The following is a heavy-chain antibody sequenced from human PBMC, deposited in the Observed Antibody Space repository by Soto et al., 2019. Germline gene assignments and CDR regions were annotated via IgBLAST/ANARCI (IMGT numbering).Heavy chain of an antibody. CDR3: ARGSSLALEY. CDR2: INPSGGST. Sequence: EASVKVSCKVSGYTLTELSMHWVRQAPGQGLEWMGRINPSGGSTSYAQKFQGRVTLTADTSASTVYMDLSSLRPEDTAVYYCARGSSLALEYWGQGTLVTVSS. J-gene: IGHJ4*02. CDR1: GYTLTELS. V-gene: IGHV1-46*01.